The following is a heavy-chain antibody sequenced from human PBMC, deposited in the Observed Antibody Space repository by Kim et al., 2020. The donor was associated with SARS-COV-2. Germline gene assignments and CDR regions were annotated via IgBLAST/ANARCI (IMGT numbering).Heavy chain of an antibody. CDR1: GGSISSYY. CDR3: ARLKDSSFDY. J-gene: IGHJ4*02. V-gene: IGHV4-59*08. Sequence: SETLSLTCTVSGGSISSYYWSWIRQPPGKGLEWIGYIYYSGSTNYNPSLKSRVTISVDTSKNQFSLKLSSVTAADTAVYYCARLKDSSFDYWGQGTLVTVSS. CDR2: IYYSGST. D-gene: IGHD6-19*01.